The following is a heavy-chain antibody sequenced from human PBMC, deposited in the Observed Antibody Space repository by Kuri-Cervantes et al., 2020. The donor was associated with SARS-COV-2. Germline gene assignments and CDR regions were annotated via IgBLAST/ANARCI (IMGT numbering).Heavy chain of an antibody. V-gene: IGHV4-59*01. CDR2: INYIEST. Sequence: GSLRLSCAVYGGPFSGYYWSWIRQPPGKGLEWIGYINYIESTNYNPSLKSRVAISLDTSKNQFSLKLNSVTAADTAVYYCARGRIVILPVATPPQSYYYMDVWGKGTAVTVSS. D-gene: IGHD2-2*01. J-gene: IGHJ6*03. CDR3: ARGRIVILPVATPPQSYYYMDV. CDR1: GGPFSGYY.